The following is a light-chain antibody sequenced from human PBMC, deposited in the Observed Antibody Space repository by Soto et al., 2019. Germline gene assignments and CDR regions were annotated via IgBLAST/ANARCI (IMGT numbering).Light chain of an antibody. CDR1: SSDVGGYNY. CDR3: SSYTTSSTWV. V-gene: IGLV2-14*01. Sequence: QSVLTQPASVSGSPGQSITISCTGTSSDVGGYNYVSWYQQHPGKAPKLMIYEVSNRPSGVSNRFSGSKSGSTASLTISGLQAEDEADYYCSSYTTSSTWVFGGGTKRTVL. J-gene: IGLJ3*02. CDR2: EVS.